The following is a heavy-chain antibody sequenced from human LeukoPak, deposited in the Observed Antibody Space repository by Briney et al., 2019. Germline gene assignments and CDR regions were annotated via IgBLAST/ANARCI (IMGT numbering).Heavy chain of an antibody. CDR1: GYXFTRYW. V-gene: IGHV5-51*01. D-gene: IGHD3-22*01. CDR3: ARSYYYDSSGYPKPKWFDP. J-gene: IGHJ5*02. Sequence: GESLKISCDGSGYXFTRYWIGWVRQMPGKGLEWMGIIYPGDSDTRYSPSFQGQVTISADKSISTAYLQWSSLKASDTAMYYCARSYYYDSSGYPKPKWFDPWGQGTLVTVSS. CDR2: IYPGDSDT.